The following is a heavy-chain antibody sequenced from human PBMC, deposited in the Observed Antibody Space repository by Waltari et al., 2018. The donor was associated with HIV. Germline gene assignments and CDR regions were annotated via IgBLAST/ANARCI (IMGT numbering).Heavy chain of an antibody. J-gene: IGHJ4*02. D-gene: IGHD1-26*01. Sequence: GPISSGSYYWSWIRQPAGKGLEWIGRIYTSGSTNYNPSLKSRVTISVDTSKNQFSLKLSSVTAADTAVYYCAREIVGATSRHDYWGQGTLVTVSS. CDR3: AREIVGATSRHDY. CDR2: IYTSGST. V-gene: IGHV4-61*02. CDR1: GPISSGSYY.